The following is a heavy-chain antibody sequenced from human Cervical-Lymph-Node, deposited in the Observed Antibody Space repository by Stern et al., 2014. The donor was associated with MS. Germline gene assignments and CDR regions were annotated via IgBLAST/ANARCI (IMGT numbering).Heavy chain of an antibody. D-gene: IGHD3-3*01. V-gene: IGHV1-46*01. CDR3: ARETRPYYDFWSGYHPYYGMDV. CDR2: INPSGGST. Sequence: QLVQSGAEVKKPGASVKVSCKASGYTFTSYYMHWVRQAPGQGLEWMGIINPSGGSTSYAQKFQGRVTMTRDTSTSTVYMELSSLRSEDTAVYYCARETRPYYDFWSGYHPYYGMDVWGQGTTVTVSS. CDR1: GYTFTSYY. J-gene: IGHJ6*02.